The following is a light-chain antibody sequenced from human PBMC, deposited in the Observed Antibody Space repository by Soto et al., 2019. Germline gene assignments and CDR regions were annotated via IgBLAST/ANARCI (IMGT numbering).Light chain of an antibody. CDR1: QSLLHSNGYNY. CDR2: LGS. CDR3: MQALQAPWT. Sequence: DIVMTQSPLSLPVTPGEPASISCRSSQSLLHSNGYNYLDWYLQKPGQSPQLLIYLGSNRASGVTHRFRGSGSGTDFTLKVSRGEAEDVGVYYCMQALQAPWTFGQGTKVEIK. V-gene: IGKV2-28*01. J-gene: IGKJ1*01.